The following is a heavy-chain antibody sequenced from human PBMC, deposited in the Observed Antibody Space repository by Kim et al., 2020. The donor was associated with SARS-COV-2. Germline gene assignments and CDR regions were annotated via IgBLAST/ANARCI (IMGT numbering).Heavy chain of an antibody. Sequence: GGSLRLSCAASGFTFSSYGMTWVRQAPGKGLEWVSSISRSGGDTYYADSVKGRFTISRDNSKNTLYLQMNSLRAEDTAVYYCGKRFVGGTSVAAFDIWGQGTMVAVSS. CDR2: ISRSGGDT. CDR1: GFTFSSYG. CDR3: GKRFVGGTSVAAFDI. D-gene: IGHD1-1*01. V-gene: IGHV3-23*01. J-gene: IGHJ3*02.